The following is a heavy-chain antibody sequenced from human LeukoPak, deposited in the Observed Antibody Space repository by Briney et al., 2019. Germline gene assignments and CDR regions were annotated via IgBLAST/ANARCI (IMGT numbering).Heavy chain of an antibody. CDR3: ARDLPNSSGWYGY. D-gene: IGHD6-19*01. CDR1: GFTFSSYS. Sequence: GGSLRLSCAASGFTFSSYSMNWVRQAPGKGLEWVSSISSSSSYIYYADSVKGRFTISRDNAKNSLYLQMNSLRAEDTAVYYCARDLPNSSGWYGYWGQGTPVTVSS. J-gene: IGHJ4*02. V-gene: IGHV3-21*01. CDR2: ISSSSSYI.